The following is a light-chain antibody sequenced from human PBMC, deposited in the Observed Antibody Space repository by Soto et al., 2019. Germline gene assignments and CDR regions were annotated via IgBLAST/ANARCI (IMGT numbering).Light chain of an antibody. J-gene: IGKJ1*01. CDR2: GAS. V-gene: IGKV3-15*01. Sequence: EIVLTQSPATLSLSPGERATLSCRASQSVSSNYLAWYQQKPGQAPRLLIYGASTRATGIPARFSGRGSVTEFTLTLSSLQSEDFAVYYCQQYNNWPRRTFGQGTKVDIK. CDR3: QQYNNWPRRT. CDR1: QSVSSN.